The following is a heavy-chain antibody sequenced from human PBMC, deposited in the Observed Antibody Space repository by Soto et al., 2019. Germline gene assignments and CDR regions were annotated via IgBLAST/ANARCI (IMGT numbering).Heavy chain of an antibody. CDR2: INAGNGNT. J-gene: IGHJ6*03. CDR1: GYTFTSYA. Sequence: QVQLVQSGAEVKKPGASVKVSCKASGYTFTSYAMHWVRQAPGQRLEWMGWINAGNGNTRYSQKFQGRVTITRDTTASTAYMELNSLRSEDTAVYYCARDGSVFYYYYMDVWGKGTTVTVSS. V-gene: IGHV1-3*01. CDR3: ARDGSVFYYYYMDV. D-gene: IGHD2-2*03.